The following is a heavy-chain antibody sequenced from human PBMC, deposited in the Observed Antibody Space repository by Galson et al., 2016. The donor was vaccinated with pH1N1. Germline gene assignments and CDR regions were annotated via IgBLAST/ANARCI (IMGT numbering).Heavy chain of an antibody. CDR3: ARPWFAELWDWYFDL. Sequence: SETLSLTCTVSGGSISSSSYYWGWIRQPPGKGLEWIGSIYYSGSTYYNPSLKSRFTISVDTSKNQFSLKLSSVTAADTAVYYCARPWFAELWDWYFDLWGPGTLVTVSS. D-gene: IGHD3-10*01. CDR2: IYYSGST. CDR1: GGSISSSSYY. J-gene: IGHJ2*01. V-gene: IGHV4-39*01.